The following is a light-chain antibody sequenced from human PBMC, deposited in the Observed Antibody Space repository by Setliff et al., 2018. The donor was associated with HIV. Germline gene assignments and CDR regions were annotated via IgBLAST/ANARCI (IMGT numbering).Light chain of an antibody. CDR2: GNN. V-gene: IGLV1-40*01. CDR3: QSYDSSLSAV. CDR1: SSNIGARYD. J-gene: IGLJ1*01. Sequence: QSVLTQPPSVSGAPGRRVTISCTGTSSNIGARYDVHWYQHLPGTAPTLLIYGNNNRPSGVPDRFSGSTSGTSASLAITGLQAEDEADYYCQSYDSSLSAVFGTGTKVTVL.